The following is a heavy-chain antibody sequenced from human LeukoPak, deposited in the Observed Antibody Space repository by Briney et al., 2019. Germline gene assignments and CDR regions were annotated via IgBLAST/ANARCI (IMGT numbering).Heavy chain of an antibody. D-gene: IGHD1-26*01. Sequence: GGTLRLSCAASGFTFSSYGMSWVRQAPGRGLEWVSAISGSGGSTYYADSVKGRFTISRDNSKNTLYLQMSSLRAEDTAVYYCAKRGAEVGTTVAPGDYWGQGTLLTVSS. CDR2: ISGSGGST. CDR1: GFTFSSYG. J-gene: IGHJ4*02. CDR3: AKRGAEVGTTVAPGDY. V-gene: IGHV3-23*01.